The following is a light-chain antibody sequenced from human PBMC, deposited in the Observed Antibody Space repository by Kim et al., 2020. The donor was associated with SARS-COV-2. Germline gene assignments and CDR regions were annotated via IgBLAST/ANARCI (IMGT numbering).Light chain of an antibody. Sequence: SVGERVTITCRESQSISNYLTWYQRKPGKAPELLIYGASSLQSGVPSRFSGSGSGTDFTLTISSLQPEDFATYYCQQSYSTPPITFGQGTRLEIK. V-gene: IGKV1-39*01. CDR3: QQSYSTPPIT. CDR2: GAS. CDR1: QSISNY. J-gene: IGKJ5*01.